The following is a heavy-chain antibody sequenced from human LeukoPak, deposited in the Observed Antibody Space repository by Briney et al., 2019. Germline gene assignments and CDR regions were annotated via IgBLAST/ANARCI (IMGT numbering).Heavy chain of an antibody. CDR2: INHSGST. D-gene: IGHD3-3*01. V-gene: IGHV4-34*01. CDR3: ARGSRFLEWLPFDY. Sequence: KASETLSLTCAVYGGSFSGYYWSWIRQPPGKGLEWIGEINHSGSTNYNPSLKSRVTISVDTSKNQFSLKLSSVTAADTAVYYCARGSRFLEWLPFDYWGQGTLVTVSS. J-gene: IGHJ4*02. CDR1: GGSFSGYY.